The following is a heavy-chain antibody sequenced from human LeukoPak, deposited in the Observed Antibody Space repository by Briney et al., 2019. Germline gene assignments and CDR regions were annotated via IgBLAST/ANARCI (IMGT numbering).Heavy chain of an antibody. Sequence: GGSLTLSCAASGFTFSSYAMSWVRQAPGKGLEWVSAINGSGGSTYYADSVKGRFTISRDNSKNTLYLQMNSLRAEDTAVYYCAKDPYFFGSGSYYNRWCDPWGQGTLVTVFS. J-gene: IGHJ5*02. D-gene: IGHD3-10*01. CDR2: INGSGGST. CDR3: AKDPYFFGSGSYYNRWCDP. V-gene: IGHV3-23*01. CDR1: GFTFSSYA.